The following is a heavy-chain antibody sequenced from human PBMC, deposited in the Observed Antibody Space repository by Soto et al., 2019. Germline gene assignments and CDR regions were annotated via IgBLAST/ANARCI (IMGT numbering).Heavy chain of an antibody. Sequence: QITLRESGPALVKPTQTLTLTCTFSGFSLTTSGEGVGWIRQPPGKAPEWLALIYWDDDKRYSPSLKNRLTIXGDTSRSQVVPTMTNMDPVDTATYYCAHRKKTVIVATYFDYWGQGTLVTVSS. CDR1: GFSLTTSGEG. CDR2: IYWDDDK. V-gene: IGHV2-5*02. CDR3: AHRKKTVIVATYFDY. D-gene: IGHD1-1*01. J-gene: IGHJ4*02.